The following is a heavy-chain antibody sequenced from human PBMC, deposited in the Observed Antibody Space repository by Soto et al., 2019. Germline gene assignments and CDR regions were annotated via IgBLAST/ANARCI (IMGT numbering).Heavy chain of an antibody. CDR1: GFTFRNYN. Sequence: VQLVESGGGLVKAGGSLRLFCTASGFTFRNYNMNWVRQAPGKGLEWFSSISTGGAYMFYADSVKGRFTISRDNAQNSLFLQIDSPRAEDTAVYYCARDIASPGGDYFDSWGQGTLVTVSS. D-gene: IGHD2-21*01. J-gene: IGHJ4*02. V-gene: IGHV3-21*06. CDR3: ARDIASPGGDYFDS. CDR2: ISTGGAYM.